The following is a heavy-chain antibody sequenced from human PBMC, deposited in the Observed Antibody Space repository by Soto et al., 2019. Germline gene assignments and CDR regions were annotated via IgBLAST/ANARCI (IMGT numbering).Heavy chain of an antibody. Sequence: TSETLSLTCTVSGGSISSGGYYWSWIRQHPGKGLEWIGYIYYSGSTYYNPSLKSRVTISVDTSKNQFSLKLSSVTAADTAVYYCARVRRRPYYFDYWGQGTLVTVSS. J-gene: IGHJ4*02. CDR3: ARVRRRPYYFDY. V-gene: IGHV4-31*03. CDR1: GGSISSGGYY. CDR2: IYYSGST.